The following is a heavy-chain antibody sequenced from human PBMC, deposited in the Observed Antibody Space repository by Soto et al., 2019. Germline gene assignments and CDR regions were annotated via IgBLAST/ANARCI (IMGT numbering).Heavy chain of an antibody. CDR3: AKDLHIVVVTGAFDI. CDR1: GFTFSSYG. Sequence: PGGSLRLSCAASGFTFSSYGMHWVRQAPGKGLEWVAVISYDGSNKYYADSVKGRFTISRDNSKNTLYLQMNSLRAEGTAVYYCAKDLHIVVVTGAFDIWGQGTMVTVSS. J-gene: IGHJ3*02. V-gene: IGHV3-30*18. D-gene: IGHD2-21*02. CDR2: ISYDGSNK.